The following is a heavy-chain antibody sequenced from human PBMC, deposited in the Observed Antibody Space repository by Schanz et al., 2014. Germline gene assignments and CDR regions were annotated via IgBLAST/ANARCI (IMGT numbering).Heavy chain of an antibody. D-gene: IGHD3-10*01. Sequence: QVQLVQSGAEVKKPGASVKVSCKASGYTFTSDSMHWVRQAPGQGLEWVGWINPNSGTTNYAQKLQGRVTMTTDTSTSTAYMELRNLRSDDTAVYYCARAKRFGDMDVWGQGTTVTVS. V-gene: IGHV1-18*04. J-gene: IGHJ6*02. CDR1: GYTFTSDS. CDR3: ARAKRFGDMDV. CDR2: INPNSGTT.